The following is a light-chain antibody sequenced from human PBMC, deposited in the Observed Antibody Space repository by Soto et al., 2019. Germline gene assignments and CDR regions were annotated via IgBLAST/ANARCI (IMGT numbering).Light chain of an antibody. V-gene: IGKV4-1*01. Sequence: DIVMTQSPDSLAVSLGERATINCKSSQSVFFSSNNKNCLSWYQQKPGQPPKLPIFWASTRGSGVPDRFSGSGSGTDFTLTISSLQAEDVAVYYCQQFYSSPVTFGQGTRLEIK. CDR2: WAS. CDR3: QQFYSSPVT. CDR1: QSVFFSSNNKNC. J-gene: IGKJ5*01.